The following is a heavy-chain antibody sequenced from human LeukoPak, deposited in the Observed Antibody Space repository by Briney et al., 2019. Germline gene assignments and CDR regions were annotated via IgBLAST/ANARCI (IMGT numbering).Heavy chain of an antibody. Sequence: SQTLSLTCAISGDSVSSNSAAWNWTRQFPSRGLEWLGRTYYRSKWYHDYAASVKGRMSISSDTLTNQFSLHLNSVTPEDTAVYYCARAMAISGNNCFDPWGQGSLVTVSS. D-gene: IGHD5-24*01. J-gene: IGHJ5*02. CDR2: TYYRSKWYH. CDR1: GDSVSSNSAA. CDR3: ARAMAISGNNCFDP. V-gene: IGHV6-1*01.